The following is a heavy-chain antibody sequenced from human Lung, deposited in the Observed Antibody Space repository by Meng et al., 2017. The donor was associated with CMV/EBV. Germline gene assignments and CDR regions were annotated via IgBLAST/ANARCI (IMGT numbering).Heavy chain of an antibody. J-gene: IGHJ4*02. CDR2: IIPILGIA. CDR1: GGTFSSYA. D-gene: IGHD3-3*01. V-gene: IGHV1-69*10. Sequence: SXXVSXKASGGTFSSYAISWVRQAAGQGLEWMGGIIPILGIANYAQKFQGRVTITADKSTSTAYMELSSLRSEDTAVYYCARDDRNYDFWSGDCNLDCFDYWGQGXLVTVSS. CDR3: ARDDRNYDFWSGDCNLDCFDY.